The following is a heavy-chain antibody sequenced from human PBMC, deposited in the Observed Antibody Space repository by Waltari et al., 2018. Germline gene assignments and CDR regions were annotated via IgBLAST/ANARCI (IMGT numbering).Heavy chain of an antibody. J-gene: IGHJ6*02. CDR3: ARGHSGYDPAPATYYYYGMDV. V-gene: IGHV1-69*01. D-gene: IGHD5-12*01. Sequence: QVQLVQSGAEVKKPGSSVKVSCKASGGTFSSYAISWVRQAPGQGLEWMGGIIPIFGTANYAQKFQGRVTITADESTSTAYMELSSLRSEDTAVYYCARGHSGYDPAPATYYYYGMDVWGQGTTVIVSS. CDR1: GGTFSSYA. CDR2: IIPIFGTA.